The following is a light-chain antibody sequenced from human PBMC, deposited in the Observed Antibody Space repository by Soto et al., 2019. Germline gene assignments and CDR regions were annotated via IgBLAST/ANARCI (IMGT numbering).Light chain of an antibody. Sequence: AIQMTQSPSSLSASVGDRVTITCRASQDIRNELGWYQQQPGKAPKLLIYAASNLQSGVPSRFSGSGSGTDFTLTISSLQPEDFATYYCLQDYNYPRTFGQGTKVEIK. CDR1: QDIRNE. CDR3: LQDYNYPRT. CDR2: AAS. J-gene: IGKJ1*01. V-gene: IGKV1-6*01.